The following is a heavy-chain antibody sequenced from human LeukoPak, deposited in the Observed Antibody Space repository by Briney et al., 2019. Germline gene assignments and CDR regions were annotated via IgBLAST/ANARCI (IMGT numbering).Heavy chain of an antibody. CDR2: INQNAGT. D-gene: IGHD6-6*01. CDR1: GGSIRGYY. J-gene: IGHJ5*02. CDR3: ARGRTRLSWLDP. V-gene: IGHV4-34*01. Sequence: SETLSLTCAVSGGSIRGYYWSWVGQSPGKGLEWIGDINQNAGTDYNPSLKSRVTMSIDSSKNQISLNVTAATAADTAIYYCARGRTRLSWLDPWGQGTLVTVSS.